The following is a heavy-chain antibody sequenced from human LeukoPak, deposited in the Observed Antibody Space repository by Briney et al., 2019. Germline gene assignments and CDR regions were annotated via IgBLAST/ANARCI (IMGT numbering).Heavy chain of an antibody. Sequence: GASVKVSCKASGYTFGNYYIRWVRQAPGQGLEWMGIIGGSTNYAQKFQGRVTMTRDTSTSTVYMELSSLRSEDTAVYYCARVRDGYNDAYDIWGQGTMVTVHS. J-gene: IGHJ3*02. V-gene: IGHV1-46*01. CDR3: ARVRDGYNDAYDI. CDR1: GYTFGNYY. D-gene: IGHD5-24*01. CDR2: IGGST.